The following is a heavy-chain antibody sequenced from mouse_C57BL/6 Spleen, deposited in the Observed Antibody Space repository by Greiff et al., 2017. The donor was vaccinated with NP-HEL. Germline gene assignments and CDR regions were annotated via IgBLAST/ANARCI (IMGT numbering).Heavy chain of an antibody. CDR1: GFSLTSYG. CDR2: IWSDGST. V-gene: IGHV2-6-1*01. J-gene: IGHJ4*01. D-gene: IGHD2-1*01. Sequence: VKLQESGPGLVAPSQSLSITCTVSGFSLTSYGVHWVRQPPGKGLEWLVVIWSDGSTTYNSALNSRLSISKDNSTSQVFLKMNSRQTDDTAMYYCARQTNYYGNYVVYAMDYWGQGTSVTVSS. CDR3: ARQTNYYGNYVVYAMDY.